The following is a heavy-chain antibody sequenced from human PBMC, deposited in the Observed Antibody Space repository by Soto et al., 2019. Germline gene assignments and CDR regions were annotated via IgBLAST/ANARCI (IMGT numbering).Heavy chain of an antibody. D-gene: IGHD6-19*01. J-gene: IGHJ6*02. Sequence: QVQLVQSGTEVMTPGASVKVSCKASGYTFSNFGLSWVRQAPGQGLEWMGWNSGYNGNTNSAQRFQGRVTMTTDTSTSTAYMEVRSLTSDDTAVYYCARDKGYGFGWSSSSGMDVWGQGTTVTVSS. CDR3: ARDKGYGFGWSSSSGMDV. CDR2: NSGYNGNT. V-gene: IGHV1-18*01. CDR1: GYTFSNFG.